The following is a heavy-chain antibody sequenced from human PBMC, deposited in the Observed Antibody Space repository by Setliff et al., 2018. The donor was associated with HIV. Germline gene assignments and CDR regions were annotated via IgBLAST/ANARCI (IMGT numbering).Heavy chain of an antibody. D-gene: IGHD3-3*01. CDR1: GYIFIRYY. CDR2: INPHTGVT. Sequence: ASVKVSCKTSGYIFIRYYIFWVRQAPGQGLEWMGNINPHTGVTRYAEKFQGRVTMTRDTSISTIYMELSRLRSDYTAVYYCARDVRDGFEEWFSTLDDGMDVWGQGTTVTVSS. CDR3: ARDVRDGFEEWFSTLDDGMDV. J-gene: IGHJ6*02. V-gene: IGHV1-2*02.